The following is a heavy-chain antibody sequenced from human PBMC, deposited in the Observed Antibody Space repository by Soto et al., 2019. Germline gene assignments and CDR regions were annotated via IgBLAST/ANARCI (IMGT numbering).Heavy chain of an antibody. CDR2: ISGSGGST. V-gene: IGHV3-23*01. CDR1: GFTFSSYA. Sequence: GGSLRLSCAASGFTFSSYAMSWVRQAPGKGLEWVSAISGSGGSTYYADSVKGRFTISRDNSKNTLYLQMNSLRAEDTAVYYCANVPEPWAVAGPLYYFDYWGQGTLVTVSS. D-gene: IGHD6-19*01. J-gene: IGHJ4*02. CDR3: ANVPEPWAVAGPLYYFDY.